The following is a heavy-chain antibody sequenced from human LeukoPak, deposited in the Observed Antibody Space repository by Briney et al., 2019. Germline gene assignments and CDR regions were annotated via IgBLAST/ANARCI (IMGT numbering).Heavy chain of an antibody. CDR3: ARPAYYYHYGMDV. CDR2: IYYSGST. J-gene: IGHJ6*02. CDR1: GGSISSYY. V-gene: IGHV4-59*01. Sequence: SETLSLTCTVSGGSISSYYWSWIRQPPGRGLEWIGYIYYSGSTNYNPSLKSRVTISVDTSKNQFSLKLSSVTAADTAVYYCARPAYYYHYGMDVWGQGTTVTVSS.